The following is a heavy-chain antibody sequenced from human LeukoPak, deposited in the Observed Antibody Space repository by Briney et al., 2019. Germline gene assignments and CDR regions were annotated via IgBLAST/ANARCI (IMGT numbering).Heavy chain of an antibody. V-gene: IGHV3-23*01. CDR3: AKDAPELLGLFDY. CDR1: GFTFSSYA. J-gene: IGHJ4*02. CDR2: ISGSGGRT. D-gene: IGHD1-26*01. Sequence: GGPLSLSCAASGFTFSSYAMSWVRQAPGKGREGVSTISGSGGRTYYADCVKRRFNISRDNYKNTLYLQMNSLRAKDTAVYYCAKDAPELLGLFDYWGQGTLVTVSS.